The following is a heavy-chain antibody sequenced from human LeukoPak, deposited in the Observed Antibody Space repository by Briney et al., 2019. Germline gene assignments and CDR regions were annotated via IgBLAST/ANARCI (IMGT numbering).Heavy chain of an antibody. CDR3: AKGSKAVLFTRDHYMDV. CDR1: GFTFSSYD. J-gene: IGHJ6*03. D-gene: IGHD6-19*01. Sequence: PGGSLRLSCAASGFTFSSYDIHWVRQAPGKGLEWVAFIRYDGSNKYYADSVRGRFTISRDNSKNTLYLQMNSLGAEGTAVYFCAKGSKAVLFTRDHYMDVWGKGTTVTISS. V-gene: IGHV3-30*02. CDR2: IRYDGSNK.